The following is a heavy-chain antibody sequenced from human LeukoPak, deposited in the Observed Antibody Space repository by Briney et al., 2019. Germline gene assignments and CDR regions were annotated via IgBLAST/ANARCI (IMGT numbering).Heavy chain of an antibody. J-gene: IGHJ4*02. D-gene: IGHD5-12*01. V-gene: IGHV1-2*04. Sequence: ASVKVSCKASGYTFTGYYMHWVRQAPGQGLEWMGWINPNSGGTNYAQKFQGWVTMTRDTSISTAYMELSRLRSDDTAVYYCARDPGYSGYDLDYWGQGTLVTVSS. CDR3: ARDPGYSGYDLDY. CDR2: INPNSGGT. CDR1: GYTFTGYY.